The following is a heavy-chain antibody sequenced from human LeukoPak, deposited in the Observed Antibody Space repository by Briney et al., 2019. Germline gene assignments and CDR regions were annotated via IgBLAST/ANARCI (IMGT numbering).Heavy chain of an antibody. Sequence: SETLSLTCTVAGDSVSRSGYYWTWIRQPPGKGLEWIGYIYYIGSTNYNPSLKGRLTMSVDTSRNQFSLRLSSVIAADTAVYYCARYYDSTGSFDYWGQGTLVTVSS. CDR3: ARYYDSTGSFDY. CDR2: IYYIGST. V-gene: IGHV4-61*08. CDR1: GDSVSRSGYY. J-gene: IGHJ4*02. D-gene: IGHD3-22*01.